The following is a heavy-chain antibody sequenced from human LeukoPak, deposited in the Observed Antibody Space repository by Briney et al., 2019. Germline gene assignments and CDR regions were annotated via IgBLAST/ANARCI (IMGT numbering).Heavy chain of an antibody. CDR3: ARLSSQDYYGMDV. CDR1: GGSISSGSYY. V-gene: IGHV4-61*02. J-gene: IGHJ6*02. CDR2: IYTSGST. Sequence: SETLSLTCTVSGGSISSGSYYWSWIRQPAGKGLEWIGRIYTSGSTNYNPSLKSRVTISVDTSKNQFSLKLSSVTAADTAVYYCARLSSQDYYGMDVWGQGTTVTVSS.